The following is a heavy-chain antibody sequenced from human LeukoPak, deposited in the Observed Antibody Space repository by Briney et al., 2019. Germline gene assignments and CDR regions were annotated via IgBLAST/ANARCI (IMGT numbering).Heavy chain of an antibody. Sequence: ASVKVSCKASGGTFSSYATSWVRQAPGQGLEWMGGIIPIFGTANYAQKFQGRVTITADESTSTAYMELSSLRSEDTAVYYCARGKDYRQFDYWGQGTLVTVSS. J-gene: IGHJ4*02. CDR2: IIPIFGTA. V-gene: IGHV1-69*13. CDR3: ARGKDYRQFDY. CDR1: GGTFSSYA. D-gene: IGHD3-16*01.